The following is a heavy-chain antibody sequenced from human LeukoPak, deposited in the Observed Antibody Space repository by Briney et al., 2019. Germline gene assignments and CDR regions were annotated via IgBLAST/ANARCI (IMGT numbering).Heavy chain of an antibody. CDR2: IGRSGTTI. J-gene: IGHJ6*03. D-gene: IGHD1-7*01. CDR3: ARASRSRFNLNYEYYYYMDV. Sequence: KSGGSLRLSCAASGFTFSDYYMSWIRQVPGKGLEWVSYIGRSGTTIHYADSVKGRFTISWDNAKKSLYLHMNSLRAEDTAVYYCARASRSRFNLNYEYYYYMDVWGKGTTVTVSS. CDR1: GFTFSDYY. V-gene: IGHV3-11*04.